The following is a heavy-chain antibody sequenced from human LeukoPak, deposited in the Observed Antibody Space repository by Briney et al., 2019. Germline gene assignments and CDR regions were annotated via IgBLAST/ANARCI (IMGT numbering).Heavy chain of an antibody. CDR2: ISYDGSNK. CDR3: AKDSPPYCSSTSCYPWFDP. J-gene: IGHJ5*02. D-gene: IGHD2-2*01. V-gene: IGHV3-30*18. CDR1: GFTFSSYG. Sequence: SGGSLRLSCAASGFTFSSYGMHWVRQVPGTGLEWVAVISYDGSNKYYADSVKGRFTISRDNSKNTLYLQMNSLRAEDTAVYYCAKDSPPYCSSTSCYPWFDPWGQGTLVTVSS.